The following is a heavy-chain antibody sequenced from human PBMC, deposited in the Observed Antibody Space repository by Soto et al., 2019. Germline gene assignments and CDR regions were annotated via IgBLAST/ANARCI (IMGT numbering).Heavy chain of an antibody. CDR3: AREGSRYSGLYNWFAP. Sequence: ASVKVSCKASGYTFTSYYMHWVRQAPGQGLEWMGIINPSGGSTSYAQKFQGRVTMTRDTSTSTVYMELSSLRSEDTAVYYCAREGSRYSGLYNWFAPWGKGTLVTVSS. CDR1: GYTFTSYY. V-gene: IGHV1-46*01. CDR2: INPSGGST. J-gene: IGHJ5*02. D-gene: IGHD6-6*01.